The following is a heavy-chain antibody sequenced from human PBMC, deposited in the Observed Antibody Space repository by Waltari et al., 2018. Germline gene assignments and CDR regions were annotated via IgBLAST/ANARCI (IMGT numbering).Heavy chain of an antibody. CDR1: GVTVSSNY. CDR2: IYSGAEV. D-gene: IGHD3-10*01. Sequence: EVHLVESGGGLIQPGGSLSLSCAASGVTVSSNYMNWIRQAPGKGLEWVSCIYSGAEVHYGDSVKGRFTISRDKNKNTVDLQMNTLRIEDTAIYYCARDVAMGLFGIPDHHGWDVWGQGTTVIVSS. V-gene: IGHV3-53*01. J-gene: IGHJ6*02. CDR3: ARDVAMGLFGIPDHHGWDV.